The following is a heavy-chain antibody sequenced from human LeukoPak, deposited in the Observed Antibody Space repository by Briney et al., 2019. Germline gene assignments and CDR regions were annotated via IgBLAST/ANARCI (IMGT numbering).Heavy chain of an antibody. V-gene: IGHV4-39*01. Sequence: SETLSLTCTVSGGSITSTNYYWGWIRQPPGKGLEWIGSIYYSGSTYYNPSLRSRVTISVDTSKNQFSLRLSSVTAADTAVYYCARRGKVVVAATRVRWFDPWGQGTLVTVSS. CDR3: ARRGKVVVAATRVRWFDP. D-gene: IGHD2-15*01. J-gene: IGHJ5*02. CDR1: GGSITSTNYY. CDR2: IYYSGST.